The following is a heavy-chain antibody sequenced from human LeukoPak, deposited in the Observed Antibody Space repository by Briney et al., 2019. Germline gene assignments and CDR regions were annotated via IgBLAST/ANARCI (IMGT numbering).Heavy chain of an antibody. CDR3: ARGPYNWNKYDAFDI. Sequence: PSETLSLTCAVYGGSFSGYYWSWIRQPPGKGLEWIGEINHSGSTNYNPSLKSRVTISVDTSKNQFSLKLSSVTAADTAVYYCARGPYNWNKYDAFDIWGQGTMVTVSS. V-gene: IGHV4-34*01. CDR2: INHSGST. CDR1: GGSFSGYY. J-gene: IGHJ3*02. D-gene: IGHD1/OR15-1a*01.